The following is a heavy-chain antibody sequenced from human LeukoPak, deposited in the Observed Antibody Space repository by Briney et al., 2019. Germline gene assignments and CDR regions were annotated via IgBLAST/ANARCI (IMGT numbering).Heavy chain of an antibody. CDR3: AKDRVWGSGYGMDV. CDR2: ISGDGGSM. V-gene: IGHV3-43*02. CDR1: GFTFDDYP. Sequence: GGSLRLSCAASGFTFDDYPTHWVRQAPGKGLEWVSRISGDGGSMHYADSVKGRFTISRDNSKNSLYLQMYSLRTEDTALYYCAKDRVWGSGYGMDVWGQGTTVTVSS. J-gene: IGHJ6*02. D-gene: IGHD4/OR15-4a*01.